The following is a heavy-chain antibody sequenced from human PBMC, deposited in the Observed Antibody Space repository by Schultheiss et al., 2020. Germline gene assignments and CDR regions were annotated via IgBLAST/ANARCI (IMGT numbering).Heavy chain of an antibody. D-gene: IGHD3-22*01. CDR2: INPNSGGT. V-gene: IGHV1-2*02. CDR3: ARDTTYYLDSSGYHYGWFDP. J-gene: IGHJ5*02. CDR1: GYTFSSYF. Sequence: AAVKVSCKASGYTFSSYFMHWVRQAPGQGLEWMGWINPNSGGTNYAQKFQGRVTMTRDTSISTAYMELSRLRSEDTALYYCARDTTYYLDSSGYHYGWFDPWGKGTLVTVSS.